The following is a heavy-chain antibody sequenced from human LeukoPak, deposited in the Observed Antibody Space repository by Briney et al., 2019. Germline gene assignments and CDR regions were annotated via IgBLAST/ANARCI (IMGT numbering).Heavy chain of an antibody. V-gene: IGHV1-46*01. J-gene: IGHJ5*02. D-gene: IGHD6-13*01. CDR2: INPSGGST. CDR1: GYTFTSYY. CDR3: ARVRGIAAAKYNWFDP. Sequence: GASVKVSCKASGYTFTSYYMHWVRQAPGQGLEWMGIINPSGGSTSYAQKFQGRVTMTRDASTSTVYMELSSLRSEDTAVYYCARVRGIAAAKYNWFDPWGQGTLVTVSS.